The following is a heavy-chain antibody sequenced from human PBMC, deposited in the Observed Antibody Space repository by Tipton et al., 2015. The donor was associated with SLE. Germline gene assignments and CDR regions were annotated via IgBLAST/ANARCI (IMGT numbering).Heavy chain of an antibody. J-gene: IGHJ3*02. CDR2: ISDSGGNR. CDR1: GFTFSSYA. V-gene: IGHV3-23*01. Sequence: GSLRLSCVASGFTFSSYALTWVRQAPGKGLEWVSLISDSGGNRYYTDSVKGRFTISRDNSKNTLYLQMNSLRAEDTAVYYCAKGGERFHIWGQGTMVTVSS. CDR3: AKGGERFHI. D-gene: IGHD5-24*01.